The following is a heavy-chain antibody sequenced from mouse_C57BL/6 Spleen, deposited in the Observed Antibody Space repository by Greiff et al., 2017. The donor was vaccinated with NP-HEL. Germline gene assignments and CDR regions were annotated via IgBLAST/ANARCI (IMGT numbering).Heavy chain of an antibody. J-gene: IGHJ3*01. CDR3: VSRGNYDGPLCAY. Sequence: VQLQQSGPELVKPGASVKISCKASGYSFTDYNMNWVKQSNGKSLEWIGVINPNYGTTSYNQKFKGKATLTVDQSSSTSYMQLNSLTSDDSAVYYCVSRGNYDGPLCAYWGQGTLVTVSA. CDR1: GYSFTDYN. V-gene: IGHV1-39*01. D-gene: IGHD2-4*01. CDR2: INPNYGTT.